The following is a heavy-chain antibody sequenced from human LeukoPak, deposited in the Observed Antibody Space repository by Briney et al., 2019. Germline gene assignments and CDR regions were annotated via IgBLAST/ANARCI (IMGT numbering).Heavy chain of an antibody. CDR2: ISFDVSKK. D-gene: IGHD1-1*01. CDR1: GFTFSSYV. J-gene: IGHJ4*02. CDR3: ARDEGTGNMYY. Sequence: AGGSLRLSCAGSGFTFSSYVVHWVRQASGKGLEWVAVISFDVSKKYYGDSVKGRFTISRDDSKSTLYLQMDSLRPEDTAVYHCARDEGTGNMYYWGQGTLVTVSS. V-gene: IGHV3-30*03.